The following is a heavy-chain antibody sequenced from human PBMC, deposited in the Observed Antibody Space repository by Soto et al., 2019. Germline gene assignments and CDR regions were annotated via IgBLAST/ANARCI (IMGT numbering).Heavy chain of an antibody. CDR1: GFSFSNHG. Sequence: GSLRLSCAASGFSFSNHGMHWVRQAPGKGLEWVAVIWSDGSHKYYRDSVKGRFTISRDTAENTLFLQMDSLGADDTAVYYCAREGPISGTNPFDIWGHGTLVTVS. CDR2: IWSDGSHK. V-gene: IGHV3-33*01. CDR3: AREGPISGTNPFDI. J-gene: IGHJ3*02. D-gene: IGHD2-8*01.